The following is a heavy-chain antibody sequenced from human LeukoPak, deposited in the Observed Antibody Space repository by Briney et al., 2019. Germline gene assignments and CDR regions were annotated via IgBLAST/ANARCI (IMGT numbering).Heavy chain of an antibody. CDR3: ARNKKGYYDILTGYYEAGAFDI. V-gene: IGHV4-34*01. J-gene: IGHJ3*02. CDR1: GGSFSGYY. D-gene: IGHD3-9*01. CDR2: ISHSGST. Sequence: SETLSLTCAVYGGSFSGYYWSWIRQPPGKGLEWIGEISHSGSTNYNPSLKSRVTISVDTSKNQFSLKLSSVTALDTAVYYCARNKKGYYDILTGYYEAGAFDIWGQGTMVTASS.